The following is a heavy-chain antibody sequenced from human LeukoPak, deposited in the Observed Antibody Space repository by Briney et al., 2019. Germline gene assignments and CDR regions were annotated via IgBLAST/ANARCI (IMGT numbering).Heavy chain of an antibody. CDR2: ISAYNGNT. CDR1: GYTFTSYG. V-gene: IGHV1-18*01. D-gene: IGHD3-10*01. CDR3: ARTITNYGSGSYYNAP. Sequence: GASVKVSCKASGYTFTSYGISWVRQAPGQGLEWMGWISAYNGNTNYAQKLQGRVTMTTDTSTSTAYMELRSLRSDDTAVYYCARTITNYGSGSYYNAPWGQGTLVTVSS. J-gene: IGHJ5*02.